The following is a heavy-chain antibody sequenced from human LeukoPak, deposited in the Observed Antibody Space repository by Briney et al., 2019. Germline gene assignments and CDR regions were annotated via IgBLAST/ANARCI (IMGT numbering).Heavy chain of an antibody. Sequence: SSETLSLTCTVSGYSISSGYYWGWIRQPPGKGLEWIGSIYHSGSTYYNPSLKSRVTISVDTSKNQFSLKLSSVTAADTAVYYCARVTGSYFNFDYWGQGTLVTVSS. CDR3: ARVTGSYFNFDY. CDR1: GYSISSGYY. CDR2: IYHSGST. D-gene: IGHD1-26*01. V-gene: IGHV4-38-2*02. J-gene: IGHJ4*02.